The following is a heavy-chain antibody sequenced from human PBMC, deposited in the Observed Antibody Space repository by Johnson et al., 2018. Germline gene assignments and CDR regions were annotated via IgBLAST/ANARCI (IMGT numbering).Heavy chain of an antibody. CDR3: ERDFGDDSGYMDV. Sequence: VQLVQSGGGLVQPGGSLRLSCAASGFTFSSYWMSWVRQAPGKGLEWVANIKQDGSEKYYVDSGKGRFTISRDNAKNSLYLQMNSLKTEDTAVYYCERDFGDDSGYMDVWGKGTTVTVSS. CDR1: GFTFSSYW. J-gene: IGHJ6*03. D-gene: IGHD4-17*01. CDR2: IKQDGSEK. V-gene: IGHV3-7*01.